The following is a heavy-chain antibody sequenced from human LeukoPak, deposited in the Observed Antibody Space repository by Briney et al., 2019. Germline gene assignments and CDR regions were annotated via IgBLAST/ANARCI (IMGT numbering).Heavy chain of an antibody. Sequence: PGGSLRLSCSASGFTFSSYAMHGVRQAPGEGLEWVAFISHDGSDKYYADSVKGRFTISRDISKNTLPLQMNSLRADDTAVYYCARDRWGFDYWGQGTLVSVSS. CDR1: GFTFSSYA. V-gene: IGHV3-30-3*01. CDR2: ISHDGSDK. J-gene: IGHJ4*02. CDR3: ARDRWGFDY. D-gene: IGHD4-23*01.